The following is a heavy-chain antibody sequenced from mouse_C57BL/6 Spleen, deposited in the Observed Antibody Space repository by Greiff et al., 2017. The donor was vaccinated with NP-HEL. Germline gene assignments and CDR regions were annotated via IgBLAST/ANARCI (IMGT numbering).Heavy chain of an antibody. V-gene: IGHV1-26*01. Sequence: EVQLQQSGPELVKPGASVKISCKASGYTFTDYYMNWVKQSHGKSLEWIGDINPNNGGTSYNQKFKGKATLTVDKSSSTAYMELRSLTSEDSAVYYCAREGDYYGSSSNYYAMDYWGQGTSVTVSS. CDR3: AREGDYYGSSSNYYAMDY. J-gene: IGHJ4*01. CDR2: INPNNGGT. D-gene: IGHD1-1*01. CDR1: GYTFTDYY.